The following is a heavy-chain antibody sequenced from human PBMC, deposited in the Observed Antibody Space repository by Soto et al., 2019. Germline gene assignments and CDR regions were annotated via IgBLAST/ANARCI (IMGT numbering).Heavy chain of an antibody. V-gene: IGHV3-23*01. Sequence: EVQLLESGGGLVQPGGSLRLSCAASGFTFSSYAMSWVRQAPGKGLEWVSAISGSGGSTYYADSVKGRFTISRANSKNTLYLQVNSLRAEDTAVYYCARTAIVVPAAPAEKYAFDIWGQGTMVTVSS. CDR1: GFTFSSYA. CDR2: ISGSGGST. J-gene: IGHJ3*02. D-gene: IGHD2-2*01. CDR3: ARTAIVVPAAPAEKYAFDI.